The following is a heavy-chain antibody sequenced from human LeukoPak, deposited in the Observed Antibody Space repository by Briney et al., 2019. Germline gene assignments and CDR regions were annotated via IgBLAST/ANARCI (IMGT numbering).Heavy chain of an antibody. CDR1: GFTLGDYA. CDR3: ARDLPYYYDSSGPDY. V-gene: IGHV3-49*04. D-gene: IGHD3-22*01. J-gene: IGHJ4*02. CDR2: IRSKAYGGTT. Sequence: GGSLRLSCRASGFTLGDYAMSWVRQAPGKGLEWVGFIRSKAYGGTTEYAASVQGRFTISRDDSKNIASLQMNSLKTEDTAVYFCARDLPYYYDSSGPDYWGQGTLVTVSS.